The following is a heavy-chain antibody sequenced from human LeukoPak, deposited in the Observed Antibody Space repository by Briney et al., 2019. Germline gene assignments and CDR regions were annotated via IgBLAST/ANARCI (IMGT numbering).Heavy chain of an antibody. Sequence: SETLSLTCAVYGGSFSGYYWSWIRQPPGKGLEWIGEINHSGSTNYNPSLKSRVTISVDTSKNQFSLKLSSVTAADTAVYYCAXGVSDYGPDNWFDPWGQGTLVTVSS. V-gene: IGHV4-34*01. CDR1: GGSFSGYY. D-gene: IGHD3-10*01. CDR2: INHSGST. CDR3: AXGVSDYGPDNWFDP. J-gene: IGHJ5*02.